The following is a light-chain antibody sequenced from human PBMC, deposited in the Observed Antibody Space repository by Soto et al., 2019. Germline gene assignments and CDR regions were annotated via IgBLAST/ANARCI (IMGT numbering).Light chain of an antibody. CDR2: GAS. J-gene: IGKJ2*01. V-gene: IGKV3-20*01. Sequence: EIVSSQSPGTLSLSPRETATLSCRASQSVSSNHLAWYQQKPGQAPRLLIYGASRRATGIPDRFSGSGSGTDFTLTISRLEPEDFAMYYCQQYGSSTYTFGQGTKVEIK. CDR1: QSVSSNH. CDR3: QQYGSSTYT.